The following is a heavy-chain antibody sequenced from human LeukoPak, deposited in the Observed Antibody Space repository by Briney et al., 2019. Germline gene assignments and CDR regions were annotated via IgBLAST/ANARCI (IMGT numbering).Heavy chain of an antibody. CDR3: ARDVGYSYGFNY. D-gene: IGHD5-18*01. Sequence: SGTLSLTCAVSGFSISSSNWWSWVRQPPGQGLGWIGEIYHSGSTNYNPSLKSRVTISVDKSKNQFSLKLSSVTAADTAVYYCARDVGYSYGFNYWGQGTLVTVSS. V-gene: IGHV4-4*02. J-gene: IGHJ4*02. CDR2: IYHSGST. CDR1: GFSISSSNW.